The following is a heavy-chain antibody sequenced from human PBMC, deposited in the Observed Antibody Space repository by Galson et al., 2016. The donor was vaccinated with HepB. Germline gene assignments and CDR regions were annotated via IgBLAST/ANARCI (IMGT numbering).Heavy chain of an antibody. D-gene: IGHD6-19*01. V-gene: IGHV3-23*01. J-gene: IGHJ4*02. CDR2: INHNGDDP. Sequence: LRLSCAASGFTFSSCAMGWVRQAPGKGLQWVSIINHNGDDPYYADSVKGRFTISRDNSRNTVFLQMNSVRGEDTVVYYCAKSPASGWSTDFFDDWGQGTLVTVSS. CDR3: AKSPASGWSTDFFDD. CDR1: GFTFSSCA.